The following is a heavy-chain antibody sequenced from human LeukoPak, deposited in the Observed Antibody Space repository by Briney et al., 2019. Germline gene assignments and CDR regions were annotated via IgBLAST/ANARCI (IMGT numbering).Heavy chain of an antibody. V-gene: IGHV1-69*13. CDR3: ARVRSRLWFGELLGPFVN. CDR2: IIPIFGTA. J-gene: IGHJ4*02. CDR1: GGTFSSYA. Sequence: SVKVSCKASGGTFSSYAISWVRQAPGQGLEWMGGIIPIFGTANYAQKFQGRVTITADESTSTAYMELSSLRSEDTAVYYCARVRSRLWFGELLGPFVNWGQGTLVTVSS. D-gene: IGHD3-10*01.